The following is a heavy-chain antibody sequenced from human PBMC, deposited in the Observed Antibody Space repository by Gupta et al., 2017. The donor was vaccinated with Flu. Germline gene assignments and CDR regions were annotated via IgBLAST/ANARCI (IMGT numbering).Heavy chain of an antibody. CDR2: IYTGGST. CDR1: GFTVSRDY. Sequence: EVQLVASGGGLVQPGGSLRLSCAASGFTVSRDYMSWVGQAPGKGLEWVSVIYTGGSTYYLDSVKGRFTISRHNFKNTLYLQMNSLRNEDTAVYYCARERRRDGYNYSFDYWGQGTLVTVSS. J-gene: IGHJ4*02. CDR3: ARERRRDGYNYSFDY. D-gene: IGHD5-24*01. V-gene: IGHV3-53*04.